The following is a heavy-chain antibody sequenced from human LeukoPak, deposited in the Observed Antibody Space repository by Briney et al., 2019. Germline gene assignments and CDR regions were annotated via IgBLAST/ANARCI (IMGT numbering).Heavy chain of an antibody. D-gene: IGHD7-27*01. CDR3: ARDAGTWGYGYNLDS. CDR1: GFRFSSYG. V-gene: IGHV3-30*03. J-gene: IGHJ4*02. Sequence: PGGSLRLSCAALGFRFSSYGMHWVRQAPGKGLEWVSVTSFDGNNEYYGDSVKGRFTISRDNSKDALYLQMNSLRAEDTAVYYCARDAGTWGYGYNLDSWGQGTLVTVSS. CDR2: TSFDGNNE.